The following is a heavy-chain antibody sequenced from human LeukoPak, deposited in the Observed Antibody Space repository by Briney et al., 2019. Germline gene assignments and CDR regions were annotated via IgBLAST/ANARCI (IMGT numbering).Heavy chain of an antibody. Sequence: SETLSLTCAVYGGSFSGYYWSWIRQPPGKGLEWIGEINHSGSTNYNPSLKSRVTISVDTSKNQFSLKLSSVTAADTAVYYCATSLLDYTFDYWGQGTLVTVSS. D-gene: IGHD4-11*01. CDR1: GGSFSGYY. J-gene: IGHJ4*02. CDR2: INHSGST. CDR3: ATSLLDYTFDY. V-gene: IGHV4-34*01.